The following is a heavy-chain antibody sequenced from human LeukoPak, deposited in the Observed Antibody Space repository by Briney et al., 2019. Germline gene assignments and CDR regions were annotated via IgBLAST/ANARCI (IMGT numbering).Heavy chain of an antibody. D-gene: IGHD3-9*01. Sequence: ASVKVSCKASGYTFTSYYMHWVRQAPGQGLEWVGIINPGGSVTTYAQKFQGRLTLTRDTSTNTFYMELGSLTSEDTAVYYCARGALLPGYSALVGDYWGQGTLVTVSS. CDR3: ARGALLPGYSALVGDY. CDR2: INPGGSVT. V-gene: IGHV1-46*01. J-gene: IGHJ4*02. CDR1: GYTFTSYY.